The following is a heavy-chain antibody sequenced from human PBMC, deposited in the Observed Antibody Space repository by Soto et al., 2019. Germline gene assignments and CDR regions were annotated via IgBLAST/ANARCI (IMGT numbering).Heavy chain of an antibody. D-gene: IGHD2-21*02. CDR3: ARDLWGYCGTDCYPLDV. CDR1: GGSISGYY. CDR2: MYNTGST. J-gene: IGHJ6*02. V-gene: IGHV4-59*01. Sequence: SETLSLTCTVSGGSISGYYWSWIRQPPGKGLEWIGYMYNTGSTVYNPPFKSRVTISVDTSKIQFSLKLNSVTAADTAVYYCARDLWGYCGTDCYPLDVWGQGTTVTAP.